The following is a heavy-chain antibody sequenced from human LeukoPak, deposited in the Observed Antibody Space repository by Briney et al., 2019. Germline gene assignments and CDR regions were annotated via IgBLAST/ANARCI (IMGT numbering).Heavy chain of an antibody. Sequence: ASVKVSCKASGYTFTSYGISWVRQAPGQGLEWMGWISAYNGNTNYAQKLQGRVTMTTDTSTSTAYMELRSLRSDDTAVYYCATGVTYCSSTSCSALFYFDYWGQGTLVTVSS. V-gene: IGHV1-18*01. CDR2: ISAYNGNT. D-gene: IGHD2-2*01. CDR3: ATGVTYCSSTSCSALFYFDY. J-gene: IGHJ4*02. CDR1: GYTFTSYG.